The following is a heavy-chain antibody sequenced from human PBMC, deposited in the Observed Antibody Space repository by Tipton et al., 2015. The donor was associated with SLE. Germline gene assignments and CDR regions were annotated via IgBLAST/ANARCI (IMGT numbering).Heavy chain of an antibody. J-gene: IGHJ6*02. Sequence: SLRLSCAASGFTFSSYWMSWVRQAPGKGLEWVANIKQDGSEKYYVDSVKGRFTISRDNAKSSLYLQMNSLRAEDTAVYYCARDQEYTQYYYYYGMDVWGQGTTVTVSS. CDR1: GFTFSSYW. V-gene: IGHV3-7*01. CDR3: ARDQEYTQYYYYYGMDV. CDR2: IKQDGSEK. D-gene: IGHD6-6*01.